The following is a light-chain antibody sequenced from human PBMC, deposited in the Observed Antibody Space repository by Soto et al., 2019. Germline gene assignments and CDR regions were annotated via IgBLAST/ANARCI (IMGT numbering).Light chain of an antibody. J-gene: IGKJ3*01. CDR2: AAS. CDR1: QSISSY. Sequence: IHVTQSPSSLSASVGDRVTITCRASQSISSYLNWYQQKPGKAPMLLIYAASTLQRGVPSRFSGSGSGTDFTLTISCLQSEDFATYYCKQSYGTFGPGTKGDIK. CDR3: KQSYGT. V-gene: IGKV1-39*01.